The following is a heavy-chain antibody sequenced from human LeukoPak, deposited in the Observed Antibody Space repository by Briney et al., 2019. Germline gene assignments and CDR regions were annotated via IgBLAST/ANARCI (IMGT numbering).Heavy chain of an antibody. J-gene: IGHJ3*02. V-gene: IGHV4-38-2*01. CDR1: GSSIDSGYY. Sequence: SETLSLTCAVSGSSIDSGYYWGWIRQPPGKGLEWIGYIYHSGSTYYNPSLKSRVTISVDTSKNQFSLKLSSVTAAGTAVYYCARAPLGPDAFDIWGQGTMVIVSS. CDR2: IYHSGST. CDR3: ARAPLGPDAFDI.